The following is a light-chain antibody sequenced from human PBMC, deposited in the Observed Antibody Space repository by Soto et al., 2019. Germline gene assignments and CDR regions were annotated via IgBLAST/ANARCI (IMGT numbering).Light chain of an antibody. CDR3: QHYGTSAL. V-gene: IGKV3-20*01. Sequence: EIVLTQSPGTLSLSPGERATLSCRASQTVSDMYLAWYQQKPGQAPRLLIYASNRATGIPDRFSGSGSGTAFSLIMCRLAPEDLAVYYCQHYGTSALFGPGTKVDIK. CDR2: AS. J-gene: IGKJ3*01. CDR1: QTVSDMY.